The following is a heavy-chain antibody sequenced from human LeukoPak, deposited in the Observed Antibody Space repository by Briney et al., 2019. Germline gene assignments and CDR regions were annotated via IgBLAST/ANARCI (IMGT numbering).Heavy chain of an antibody. CDR2: IQNDGSYT. D-gene: IGHD2-15*01. CDR3: AKTSDQLLYSKLDF. J-gene: IGHJ4*02. CDR1: GFTFSFHG. Sequence: GGSLRPSCATSGFTFSFHGMHWVRQAPGKGLEWVAFIQNDGSYTFYADSVQGRFSISRDNSKNTLFLQMNSLRADDTAVYYCAKTSDQLLYSKLDFWGQGTLVTVSS. V-gene: IGHV3-30*02.